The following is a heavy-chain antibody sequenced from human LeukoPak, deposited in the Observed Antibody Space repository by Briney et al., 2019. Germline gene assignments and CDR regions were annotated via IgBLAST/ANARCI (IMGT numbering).Heavy chain of an antibody. Sequence: GGALRLSCVGSGFTFSSYSMSWVRQAPGKGLEWVSSISSSSSYIYYADSVKGRFTISRDNAKNSLYLQMNSLRAEDTAVYYCARSLPNDAFNIWAQGTMVTV. CDR3: ARSLPNDAFNI. J-gene: IGHJ3*02. CDR1: GFTFSSYS. V-gene: IGHV3-21*01. CDR2: ISSSSSYI.